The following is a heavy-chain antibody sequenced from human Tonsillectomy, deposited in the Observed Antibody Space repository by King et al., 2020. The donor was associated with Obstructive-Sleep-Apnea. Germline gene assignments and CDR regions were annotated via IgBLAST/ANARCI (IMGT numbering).Heavy chain of an antibody. V-gene: IGHV3-30*04. CDR2: ISHDGNNK. CDR3: ARDKRYWTSSGWYGDGYFDY. CDR1: GFTFSSYA. D-gene: IGHD6-19*01. J-gene: IGHJ4*02. Sequence: VQLVESGGGVVQPGRSLRLSCAASGFTFSSYAMHWVRQTPGKGLEWVAVISHDGNNKYYADSVKGRFTISRDISKNTLYLQMNSLRDEDTAVYYCARDKRYWTSSGWYGDGYFDYWGQGTLVTVSS.